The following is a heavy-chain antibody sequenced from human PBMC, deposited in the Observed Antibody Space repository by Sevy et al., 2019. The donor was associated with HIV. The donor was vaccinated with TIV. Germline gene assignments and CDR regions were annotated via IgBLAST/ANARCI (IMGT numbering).Heavy chain of an antibody. V-gene: IGHV1-24*01. CDR1: GYTLTELS. CDR3: ATSASGSYRTNNFDY. Sequence: ASVKVSCKVSGYTLTELSMHWVRQAPGKGLEWMGGFDPEDGETIYAQKFQGRVTMTEDTSTDTAYMELSSLRSEDTAVYYCATSASGSYRTNNFDYWGQGILVTVSS. J-gene: IGHJ4*02. D-gene: IGHD1-26*01. CDR2: FDPEDGET.